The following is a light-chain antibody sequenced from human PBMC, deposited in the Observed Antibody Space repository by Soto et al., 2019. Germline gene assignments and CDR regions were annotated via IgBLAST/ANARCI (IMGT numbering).Light chain of an antibody. CDR1: QNINNY. J-gene: IGKJ5*01. Sequence: IQLAHSPSFLSASVDGRVTIPCHASQNINNYLNWYQQKPGRAPKLLIYDASNLEAGVPSRFRGSGSGTDFTFTISRLQPEDVATYYWQQYENPPTFGQGTRLEIK. V-gene: IGKV1-33*01. CDR2: DAS. CDR3: QQYENPPT.